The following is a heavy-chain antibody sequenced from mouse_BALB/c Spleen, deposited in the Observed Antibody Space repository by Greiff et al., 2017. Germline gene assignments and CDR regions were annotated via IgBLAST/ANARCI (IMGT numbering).Heavy chain of an antibody. J-gene: IGHJ3*01. Sequence: VQLQQSGAELVRPGTSVKISCKASGYTFTNYWLGWVKQRPGHGLEWIGDIYPGGGYTNYNEKFKGKATLTADTSSSTAYMQLSSLTSEDSAVYFCARRDYYGSSPWFAYWGQGTLVTVSA. CDR2: IYPGGGYT. CDR1: GYTFTNYW. V-gene: IGHV1-63*02. D-gene: IGHD1-1*01. CDR3: ARRDYYGSSPWFAY.